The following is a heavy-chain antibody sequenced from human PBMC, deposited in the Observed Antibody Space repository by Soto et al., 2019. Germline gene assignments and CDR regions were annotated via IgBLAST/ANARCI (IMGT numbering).Heavy chain of an antibody. CDR1: GFTFSDSY. V-gene: IGHV3-11*05. Sequence: GGSLRLSCAASGFTFSDSYMSWIRQAPGKGLEWVSYISSRSTSSNYADAMKGRFTISRDNAKNSLYLQMNSLRPEDTAVYYCARDNGGTFDYWGQGTLVTVSS. J-gene: IGHJ4*02. D-gene: IGHD2-8*01. CDR2: ISSRSTSS. CDR3: ARDNGGTFDY.